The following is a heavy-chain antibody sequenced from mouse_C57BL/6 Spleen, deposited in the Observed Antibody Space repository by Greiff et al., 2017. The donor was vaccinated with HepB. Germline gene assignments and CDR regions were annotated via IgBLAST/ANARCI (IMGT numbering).Heavy chain of an antibody. CDR1: GFTFSSYG. J-gene: IGHJ4*01. CDR2: ISSGGSYT. V-gene: IGHV5-6*02. Sequence: DVKLVESGGDLVKPGGSLKLSCAASGFTFSSYGMSWVRQTPDKRLEWVATISSGGSYTYYPDSVKGRFTISRDNAKNTLYLQMSSLKSEDTAMYYCARQDPFLYPLAMDYWGQGTSVTVSS. D-gene: IGHD2-12*01. CDR3: ARQDPFLYPLAMDY.